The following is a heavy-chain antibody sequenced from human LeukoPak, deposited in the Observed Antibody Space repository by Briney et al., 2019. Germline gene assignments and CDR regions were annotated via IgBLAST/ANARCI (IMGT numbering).Heavy chain of an antibody. V-gene: IGHV3-33*06. CDR2: VWSDGSNR. D-gene: IGHD1-14*01. Sequence: PGGSLRLSCAASGFTFNTYGMHWVRQAPGKGLEWIAVVWSDGSNRFYADSVEGRFTISRDNSKNTLYLQMNSLRAEDTAVYYCAKPNTESQTTVGNWGQGTLVSVSS. CDR1: GFTFNTYG. J-gene: IGHJ4*02. CDR3: AKPNTESQTTVGN.